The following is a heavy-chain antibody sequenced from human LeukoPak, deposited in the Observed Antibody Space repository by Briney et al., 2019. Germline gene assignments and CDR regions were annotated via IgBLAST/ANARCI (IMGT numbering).Heavy chain of an antibody. CDR1: GFAVSSNY. D-gene: IGHD6-13*01. Sequence: GGSLRLSCAASGFAVSSNYMSWARQAPGKGLEWVSVIYSGGRTYYADSVKGRFTISRDNSKNTLYLQMNSLRAEDTAVYYCAKDTVAAATRWFDPWGQGTLVTVSS. CDR2: IYSGGRT. J-gene: IGHJ5*02. V-gene: IGHV3-53*01. CDR3: AKDTVAAATRWFDP.